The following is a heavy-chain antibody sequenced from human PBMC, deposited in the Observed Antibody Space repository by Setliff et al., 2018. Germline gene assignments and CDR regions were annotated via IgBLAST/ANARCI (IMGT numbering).Heavy chain of an antibody. CDR2: INHSGST. V-gene: IGHV4-34*01. CDR3: ARGVYCSSTSCSPGRNLFDP. D-gene: IGHD2-2*01. J-gene: IGHJ5*02. Sequence: PSETLSLTCAVYGGSFSGHYWGWIRQPPGKGLEWIGEINHSGSTNYNPSLKSRVTISVDTSKNQFSLKLSSVTAADTAVYYCARGVYCSSTSCSPGRNLFDPWGQGTLVTVSS. CDR1: GGSFSGHY.